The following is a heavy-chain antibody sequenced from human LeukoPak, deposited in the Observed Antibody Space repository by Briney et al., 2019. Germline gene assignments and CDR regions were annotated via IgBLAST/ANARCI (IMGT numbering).Heavy chain of an antibody. J-gene: IGHJ4*02. CDR3: ARDEIYGSGSYYSL. CDR2: IYYSGSA. V-gene: IGHV4-59*01. Sequence: PSETLSLPCTVSGRSISSYYWSWIRQPPGKGLEWIGYIYYSGSANYNPSLKSRVTISVVKSKNQCSLKLSSVTAADTAEYYCARDEIYGSGSYYSLWGQGTLVTVSS. D-gene: IGHD3-10*01. CDR1: GRSISSYY.